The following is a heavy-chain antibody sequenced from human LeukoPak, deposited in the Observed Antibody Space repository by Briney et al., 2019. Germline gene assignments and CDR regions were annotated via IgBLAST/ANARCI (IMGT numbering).Heavy chain of an antibody. V-gene: IGHV3-7*05. CDR1: GFTFSRSW. CDR2: IKQDGSEK. Sequence: GRSLRLSCAASGFTFSRSWMTWVRQAPGKGLEWVANIKQDGSEKNYVDSVKGRFTISRDNAKNSLYLQMNSLRAEDTAMYYCARDSAYNAFDYWGQGTLVTVSS. J-gene: IGHJ4*02. CDR3: ARDSAYNAFDY. D-gene: IGHD5-24*01.